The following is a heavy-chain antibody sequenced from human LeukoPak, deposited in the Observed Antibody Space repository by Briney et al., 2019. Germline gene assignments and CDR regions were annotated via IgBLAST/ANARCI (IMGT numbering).Heavy chain of an antibody. CDR1: GGSIRSSNW. V-gene: IGHV4-4*02. CDR2: IHHSVTT. J-gene: IGHJ4*02. Sequence: PSGTLSLTCGVSGGSIRSSNWWSWVRQPPGKGLEGIGEIHHSVTTNYNPSLKSRVTISVDQSKNQFSLKLHSVTAADTAVYYCARAFLVGYSPEEYFFDYWGQGTLVTVSS. D-gene: IGHD2-21*01. CDR3: ARAFLVGYSPEEYFFDY.